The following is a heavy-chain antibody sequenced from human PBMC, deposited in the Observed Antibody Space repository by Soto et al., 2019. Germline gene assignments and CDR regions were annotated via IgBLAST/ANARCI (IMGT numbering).Heavy chain of an antibody. CDR2: ISISGNYT. CDR1: GFTLSDYY. J-gene: IGHJ6*02. Sequence: QVQLAESGGDLVKPGGSLRLSCVVSGFTLSDYYRTWIRQAPGKGLEWVSYISISGNYTNYADSVKGRFTISRDSTNNSLYLQMNSLRAEDTAVYYCARLHQDHYYTMDVWGQGTTVTVSS. V-gene: IGHV3-11*05. CDR3: ARLHQDHYYTMDV. D-gene: IGHD2-2*01.